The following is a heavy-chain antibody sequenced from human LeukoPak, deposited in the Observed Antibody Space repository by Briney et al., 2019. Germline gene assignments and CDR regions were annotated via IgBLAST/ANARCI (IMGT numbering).Heavy chain of an antibody. CDR1: GFTFSSYW. D-gene: IGHD3-9*01. J-gene: IGHJ4*02. V-gene: IGHV3-74*01. CDR2: INSDGSST. CDR3: ASGSDDILTGYYTDYFDY. Sequence: PGGSLRLSCAASGFTFSSYWMHWVRQAPGKGLVWVSRINSDGSSTSYADSVKGRFTISRDNAKNKLYLQMNSLRAEDTAVYYCASGSDDILTGYYTDYFDYWGQGTLVTVSS.